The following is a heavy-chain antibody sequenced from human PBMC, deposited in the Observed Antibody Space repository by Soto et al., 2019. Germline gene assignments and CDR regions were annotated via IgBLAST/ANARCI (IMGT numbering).Heavy chain of an antibody. J-gene: IGHJ4*02. D-gene: IGHD3-22*01. CDR3: ARDSSSGYHKSYFDY. CDR1: GYTFTSYA. V-gene: IGHV1-3*01. CDR2: INAGNGNT. Sequence: ASVKVSCKASGYTFTSYAMHWVRQAPGQRLEWMGWINAGNGNTKYSQKFQGRVTITRDTSASTAYMELSSLRSEDTAVYYCARDSSSGYHKSYFDYWGQGTLVTVSS.